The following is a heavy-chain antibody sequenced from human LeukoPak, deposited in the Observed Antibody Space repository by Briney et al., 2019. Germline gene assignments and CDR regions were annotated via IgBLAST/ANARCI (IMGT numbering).Heavy chain of an antibody. CDR2: IYSGGST. J-gene: IGHJ4*02. Sequence: RGSLRLSCAASGFTVSSNYMSWVRQAPGKGLEWVSVIYSGGSTYYADSVKGRFTISRDNSKNTLYLQMNSLRAEDTAVYYCARARGYSYGLNYWGQGTLVTVSS. CDR1: GFTVSSNY. V-gene: IGHV3-53*01. D-gene: IGHD5-18*01. CDR3: ARARGYSYGLNY.